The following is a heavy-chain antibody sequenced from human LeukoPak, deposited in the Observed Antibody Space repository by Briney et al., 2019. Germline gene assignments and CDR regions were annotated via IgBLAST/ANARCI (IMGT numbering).Heavy chain of an antibody. Sequence: PGGSLRLSCAASGFTVSSNYMSWVRQDPGKGLEWVSVIYSGGSTYYADSVKGRFSISRDNSKNTLYLQMNSLRVEDTAVYYCATPPTAYTSGSLGYWGQGTLVTVSS. V-gene: IGHV3-53*05. CDR3: ATPPTAYTSGSLGY. D-gene: IGHD3-22*01. CDR2: IYSGGST. J-gene: IGHJ4*02. CDR1: GFTVSSNY.